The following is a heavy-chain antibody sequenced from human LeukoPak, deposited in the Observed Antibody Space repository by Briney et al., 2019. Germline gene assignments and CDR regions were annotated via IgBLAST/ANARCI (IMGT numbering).Heavy chain of an antibody. V-gene: IGHV3-21*01. Sequence: SGGSLRLSCAASGFTFSSYSMNWVRQAPGKGLEWVSSISSSSSYIYYADSVKGRFTISRDNAKNSLYLQMNSLRAEDTAVYYCASCSSTSCRLDAFDIWGQGTMVTVSS. J-gene: IGHJ3*02. D-gene: IGHD2-2*01. CDR3: ASCSSTSCRLDAFDI. CDR1: GFTFSSYS. CDR2: ISSSSSYI.